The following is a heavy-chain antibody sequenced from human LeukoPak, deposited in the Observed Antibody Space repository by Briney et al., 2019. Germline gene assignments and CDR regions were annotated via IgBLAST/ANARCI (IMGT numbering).Heavy chain of an antibody. CDR3: ARMSIQLWSGVDY. D-gene: IGHD5-18*01. Sequence: VSVKVSCKASGYTFTSYGISWVRQATGQGLEWMGWMNPNSGNTGYAQKFQDRVTMTRNTSISTAYMELSSLRSEDTAVYYCARMSIQLWSGVDYWGQGTLVTVSS. CDR1: GYTFTSYG. V-gene: IGHV1-8*02. J-gene: IGHJ4*02. CDR2: MNPNSGNT.